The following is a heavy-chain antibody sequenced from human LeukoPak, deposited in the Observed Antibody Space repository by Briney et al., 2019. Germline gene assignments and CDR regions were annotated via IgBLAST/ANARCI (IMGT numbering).Heavy chain of an antibody. V-gene: IGHV1-46*01. CDR1: GYTFTSYG. CDR2: INPSDGGT. Sequence: ASVKVSCKASGYTFTSYGISWVRQAPGQGLEWMGIINPSDGGTSYAQKFQGRVTMTRDTSTSTVYMELRSLRSEDTAVYYCAREVGATDYWGQGTLVTVSS. CDR3: AREVGATDY. D-gene: IGHD1-26*01. J-gene: IGHJ4*02.